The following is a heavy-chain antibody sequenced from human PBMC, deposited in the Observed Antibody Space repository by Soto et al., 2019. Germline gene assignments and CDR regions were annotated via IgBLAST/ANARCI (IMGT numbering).Heavy chain of an antibody. CDR3: VKDSINSSSWYNLGGSGAFDI. CDR2: ISSNGGST. D-gene: IGHD6-13*01. V-gene: IGHV3-64D*06. CDR1: GFTFSSYA. J-gene: IGHJ3*02. Sequence: PGGSLRLSCSASGFTFSSYAMHWVRQAPGKGLEYVSAISSNGGSTYYADSVKGRFTISRDNSKNTLYLQMSSLRAEDTAVYYCVKDSINSSSWYNLGGSGAFDIWGQGTMVTVSS.